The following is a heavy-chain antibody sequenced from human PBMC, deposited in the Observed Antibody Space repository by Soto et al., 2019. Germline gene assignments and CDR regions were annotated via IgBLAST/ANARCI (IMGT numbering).Heavy chain of an antibody. V-gene: IGHV4-59*01. D-gene: IGHD3-22*01. J-gene: IGHJ6*02. CDR2: IYYSGST. Sequence: PSETLSLTCTVSGGSISSYYWSWIRQPPGKGLEWIGYIYYSGSTNYNPSLKSRVTISVDTSKNQFSLKLSSVTAADTAVYYCARDDYNDSSGSDKPPPPYYYYGMDVWGQGTTVTVSS. CDR1: GGSISSYY. CDR3: ARDDYNDSSGSDKPPPPYYYYGMDV.